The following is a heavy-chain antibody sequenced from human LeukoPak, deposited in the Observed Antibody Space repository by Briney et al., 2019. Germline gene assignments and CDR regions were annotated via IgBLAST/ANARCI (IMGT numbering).Heavy chain of an antibody. V-gene: IGHV3-30*18. CDR1: GFTFSSYG. CDR3: AKADYGSGSPLDWFDP. Sequence: GRSLRLSCAASGFTFSSYGMHWVGQAGGKGLEGVAIMSYYGSKKEYTDSVKCRFTISRDNSKNTLYLQMNSLRAEDTAVSCCAKADYGSGSPLDWFDPWGQGTLVTVSS. D-gene: IGHD3-10*01. CDR2: MSYYGSKK. J-gene: IGHJ5*02.